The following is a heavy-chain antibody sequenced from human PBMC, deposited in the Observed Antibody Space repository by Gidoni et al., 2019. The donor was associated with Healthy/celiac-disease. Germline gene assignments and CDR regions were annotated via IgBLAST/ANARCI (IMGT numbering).Heavy chain of an antibody. CDR2: ISGSGGST. D-gene: IGHD3-10*01. Sequence: EVQLLESWGGLVQPGGSLRLSCAASGFTFSSYAMSWVRQAPGKGLEWVAAISGSGGSTYDADSVKGRFTISRDNSKNTLYLQMNSLRAEDTAVYYCAKVELPTYGMDVWGQGTTVTVSS. J-gene: IGHJ6*02. CDR1: GFTFSSYA. V-gene: IGHV3-23*01. CDR3: AKVELPTYGMDV.